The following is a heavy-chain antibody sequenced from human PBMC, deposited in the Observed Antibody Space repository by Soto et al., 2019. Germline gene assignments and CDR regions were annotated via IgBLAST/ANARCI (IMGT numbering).Heavy chain of an antibody. V-gene: IGHV3-21*01. J-gene: IGHJ6*02. Sequence: NPGGSLRLSCAASGFTFSSYSMNWVRQAPGKGLEWVSSISSSSSYRYYADSVKGRFTISRDNAKNSLYLQMNSLRAEDTAVYYCARDQRRNDFWSGYSYYGMDVWGQGTTVTVSS. CDR1: GFTFSSYS. CDR2: ISSSSSYR. D-gene: IGHD3-3*01. CDR3: ARDQRRNDFWSGYSYYGMDV.